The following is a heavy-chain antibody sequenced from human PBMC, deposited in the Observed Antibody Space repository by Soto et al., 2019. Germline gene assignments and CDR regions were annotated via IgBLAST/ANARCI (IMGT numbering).Heavy chain of an antibody. D-gene: IGHD3-22*01. Sequence: SETLSLTCPVYGESFSGYYWSWIRQPPGKGLEWIGEINHSGSTNYNPTLKSRVTISVDTSKNQFSLKLSSVTAAATAVYYCARDSWGYYDTSGYSDYWGQGTLVTVSS. J-gene: IGHJ4*02. V-gene: IGHV4-34*01. CDR3: ARDSWGYYDTSGYSDY. CDR1: GESFSGYY. CDR2: INHSGST.